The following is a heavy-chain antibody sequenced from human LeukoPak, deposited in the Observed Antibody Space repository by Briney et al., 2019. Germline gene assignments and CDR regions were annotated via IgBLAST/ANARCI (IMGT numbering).Heavy chain of an antibody. Sequence: PSETLSLTCTVSGGSISSSSYYWGWIRQHPGKGLEWIGSIYYSGSTYYNPSLKSRVTISVDTSKNQFSLKLSSVTAADTAVYYCARDLGYYDFWSGYYALNWFDPWGQGTLVTVSS. CDR1: GGSISSSSYY. D-gene: IGHD3-3*01. CDR2: IYYSGST. V-gene: IGHV4-39*07. CDR3: ARDLGYYDFWSGYYALNWFDP. J-gene: IGHJ5*02.